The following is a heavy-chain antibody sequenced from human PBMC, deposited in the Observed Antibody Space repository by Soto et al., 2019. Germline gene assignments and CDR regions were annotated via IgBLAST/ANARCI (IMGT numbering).Heavy chain of an antibody. CDR1: GGSIISGY. J-gene: IGHJ4*02. Sequence: SETLSLTCTASGGSIISGYWSWIRQPPGKGLEWIGYISYSGNTNYNPSLKSRVTMSVDTPKNQFSLRLSSVTTADTAVYYCAGLRGYAGSPIDYWGQGTLVTVSS. V-gene: IGHV4-59*01. D-gene: IGHD2-15*01. CDR2: ISYSGNT. CDR3: AGLRGYAGSPIDY.